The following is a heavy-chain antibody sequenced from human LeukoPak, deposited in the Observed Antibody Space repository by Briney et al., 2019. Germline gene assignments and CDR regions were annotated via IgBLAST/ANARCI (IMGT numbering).Heavy chain of an antibody. V-gene: IGHV3-30*18. Sequence: GGSLRLSCAASGFTFSSYAMSWVRQAPGKGLEWVAVISYDGSNKYYADSVKGRFTISRDNSKNTLYLQMNSLRAEDTAVYYCAKVDQPYYDFWSRFRGGPYYFDYWGQGTLVTVSS. J-gene: IGHJ4*02. CDR1: GFTFSSYA. D-gene: IGHD3-3*01. CDR2: ISYDGSNK. CDR3: AKVDQPYYDFWSRFRGGPYYFDY.